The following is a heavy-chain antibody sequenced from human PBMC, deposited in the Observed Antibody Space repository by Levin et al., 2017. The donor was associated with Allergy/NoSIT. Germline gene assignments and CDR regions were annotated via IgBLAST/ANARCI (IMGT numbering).Heavy chain of an antibody. Sequence: GGSLRLSCAASGFTFDDYAMHWVRQAPGKGLEWVSGISWNSGSIGYADSVKGRFTISRDNAKNSLYLQMNSLRAEDTALYYCAKDIVPATAINYFDYWGQGTLVTVSS. CDR2: ISWNSGSI. CDR3: AKDIVPATAINYFDY. D-gene: IGHD2-21*02. V-gene: IGHV3-9*01. CDR1: GFTFDDYA. J-gene: IGHJ4*02.